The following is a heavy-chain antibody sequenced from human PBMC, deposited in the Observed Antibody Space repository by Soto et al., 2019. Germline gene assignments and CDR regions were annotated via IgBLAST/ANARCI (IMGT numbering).Heavy chain of an antibody. D-gene: IGHD1-26*01. CDR3: SRWVGAYMRSDY. CDR2: VYYNGNT. Sequence: QVHLQESGPGQVKPSDTLSLTCSVSGYPISSSNWWGWIRQPRGRGLEWIGSVYYNGNTYYNSSLKSHVIMSADPSQKHFSLRLTSVTTVDTAVYYCSRWVGAYMRSDYWGQGILVTVSS. J-gene: IGHJ4*02. CDR1: GYPISSSNW. V-gene: IGHV4-28*01.